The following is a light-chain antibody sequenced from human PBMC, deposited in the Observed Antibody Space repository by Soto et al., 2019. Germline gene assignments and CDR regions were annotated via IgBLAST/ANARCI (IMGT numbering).Light chain of an antibody. V-gene: IGKV3-20*01. J-gene: IGKJ1*01. CDR2: GAS. CDR3: HHYVGSPWA. CDR1: QSVNRF. Sequence: EIVLTQSPGTLSLSPGERATLSCRASQSVNRFLAWVQQKPGQVPRLLIYGASNRATGIPDRFSGSGSETDFTLTITRLEPEDFAVYYCHHYVGSPWAFGQGTKVENK.